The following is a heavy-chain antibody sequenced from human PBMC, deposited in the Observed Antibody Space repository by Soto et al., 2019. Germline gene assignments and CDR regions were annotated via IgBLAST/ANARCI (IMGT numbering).Heavy chain of an antibody. CDR2: IIPIIGIA. CDR3: ARVPYGGNSDWFDP. D-gene: IGHD4-17*01. Sequence: QVQLVQSGAEVKKPGSSVKVSCKASGGTLSSYTISWVRQAPGQGPEWMGRIIPIIGIANYAQKFQGRDTISADKSTSTAYMELSSLRSEDTAVYYCARVPYGGNSDWFDPWGQGTLVTVAS. V-gene: IGHV1-69*02. J-gene: IGHJ5*02. CDR1: GGTLSSYT.